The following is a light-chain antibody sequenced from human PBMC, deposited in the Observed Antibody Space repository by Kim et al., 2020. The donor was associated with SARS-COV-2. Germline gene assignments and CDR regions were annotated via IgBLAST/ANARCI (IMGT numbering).Light chain of an antibody. J-gene: IGKJ2*01. Sequence: SASVGDRVTITCRASQSISTWLALYQQKPGKAPKLLIYEASNLESGVPSRFSGSGSGTEFTLTINSLQPDDFAAYYCQQYITYGYTFGQGTKLEI. CDR1: QSISTW. CDR3: QQYITYGYT. CDR2: EAS. V-gene: IGKV1-5*03.